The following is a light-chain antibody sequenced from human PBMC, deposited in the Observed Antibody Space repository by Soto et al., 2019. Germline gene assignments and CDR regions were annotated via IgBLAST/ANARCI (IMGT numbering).Light chain of an antibody. CDR1: QSVNSN. CDR3: QQYNNWPT. V-gene: IGKV3-15*01. Sequence: EIVMTQSPATLSVSPGERATLSCRASQSVNSNLAWYQQKPGQAPRLLIYGASTRATGVPARFSGSGSGTESTLTVSSLPSEDFAVYFCQQYNNWPTFGQGTKVEIK. CDR2: GAS. J-gene: IGKJ1*01.